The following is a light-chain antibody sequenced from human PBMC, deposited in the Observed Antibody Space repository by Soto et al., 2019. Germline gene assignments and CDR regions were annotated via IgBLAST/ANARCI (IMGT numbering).Light chain of an antibody. CDR2: DAS. J-gene: IGKJ5*01. CDR3: QQRSNWPPIT. CDR1: QSVSIL. V-gene: IGKV3-11*01. Sequence: EIVLTQSPGTLSLSPGERATLSCRASQSVSILLAWYQQKPGQAPRLLIYDASNRATGIPARFSGSGSGTDFTLTISSLEPEDFAVYYCQQRSNWPPITFGQGTRLENK.